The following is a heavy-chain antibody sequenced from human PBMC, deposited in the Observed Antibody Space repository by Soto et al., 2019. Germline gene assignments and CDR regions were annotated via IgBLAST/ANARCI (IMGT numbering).Heavy chain of an antibody. V-gene: IGHV4-34*01. CDR2: INHSGNT. CDR1: GGSFSGYF. Sequence: QVQLHQWGAGLLKPSDTLSLTCAVYGGSFSGYFWTWIRQPPGKGLEWIGEINHSGNTNYSPSLKSRVPISLDTSKNQFSLKLRSVTAADTAVYYCARGLRDSSGYYHVHYFQHWGQGTLVTVSS. D-gene: IGHD3-22*01. J-gene: IGHJ1*01. CDR3: ARGLRDSSGYYHVHYFQH.